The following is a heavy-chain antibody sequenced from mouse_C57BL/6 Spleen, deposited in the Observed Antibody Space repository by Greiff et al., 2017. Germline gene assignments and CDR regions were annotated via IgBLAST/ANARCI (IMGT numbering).Heavy chain of an antibody. CDR3: ARQDGYPWFAY. Sequence: EVMLVESGGDLVKPGGSLKLSCAASGFTFSSYGMSWVRQTPDKRLEWVATISSGGSYTYYPDSVQGRFTISRDNAKNTLYLQMSSLKSEDTAMYYCARQDGYPWFAYWGQGTLVTVSA. CDR1: GFTFSSYG. V-gene: IGHV5-6*01. CDR2: ISSGGSYT. D-gene: IGHD2-3*01. J-gene: IGHJ3*01.